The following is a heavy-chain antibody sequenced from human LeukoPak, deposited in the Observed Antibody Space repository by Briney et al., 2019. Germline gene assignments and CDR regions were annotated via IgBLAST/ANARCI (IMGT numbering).Heavy chain of an antibody. CDR2: INHSGST. CDR3: ARGIGPHQPDIVATIGDPRLYGAQKFDP. J-gene: IGHJ5*02. D-gene: IGHD5-12*01. V-gene: IGHV4-34*01. Sequence: PSETLSLTCAVYGGSFSGYYWSWIRQPPGKGLEWIGEINHSGSTNYNPSLKSRVTISVDTSKNQFSLKLSSVTAADTAVYYCARGIGPHQPDIVATIGDPRLYGAQKFDPWGQGTLVTVSS. CDR1: GGSFSGYY.